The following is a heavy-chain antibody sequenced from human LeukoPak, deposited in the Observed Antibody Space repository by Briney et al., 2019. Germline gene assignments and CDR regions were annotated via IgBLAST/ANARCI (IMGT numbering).Heavy chain of an antibody. CDR1: GYTFSDYY. Sequence: GASVKVSCKASGYTFSDYYLHWVRQAPGHGLEWMGWINPHSGGTHYAQKFQGRVTMTRDTSINTAYMELGSLRSDDTAAYFCARDIVATIGGAFDIWGQGTMVTVSS. V-gene: IGHV1-2*02. CDR3: ARDIVATIGGAFDI. J-gene: IGHJ3*02. D-gene: IGHD5-12*01. CDR2: INPHSGGT.